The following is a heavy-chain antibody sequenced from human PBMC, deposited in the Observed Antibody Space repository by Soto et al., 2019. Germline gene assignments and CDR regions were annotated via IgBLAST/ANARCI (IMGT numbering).Heavy chain of an antibody. V-gene: IGHV4-39*07. Sequence: SETLSLTCTVSGGSISSSSYYWGWIRQPPGKGLEWIGSIYYSGSTYYNPSLKSRVTISVDTSKNQFSLKLSSVTAADTAVYYCARVYGSGSYYYFDYWGQGTLVTVSS. CDR2: IYYSGST. D-gene: IGHD3-10*01. J-gene: IGHJ4*02. CDR1: GGSISSSSYY. CDR3: ARVYGSGSYYYFDY.